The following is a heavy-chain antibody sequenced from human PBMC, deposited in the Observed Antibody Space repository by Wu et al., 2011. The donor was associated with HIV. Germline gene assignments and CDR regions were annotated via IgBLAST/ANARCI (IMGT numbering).Heavy chain of an antibody. D-gene: IGHD2-21*01. J-gene: IGHJ4*02. Sequence: QVQLVQSGAEVKKPGASVKVSCKASGYTFNNYDINWVRQAPGQGLEWMGWMNPLRGDSGFAPNFQGRVTMSRNTSIATAYMEVGGLRSEDSAVYYCGRGLMVIWGQGTWSP. CDR1: GYTFNNYD. CDR2: MNPLRGDS. V-gene: IGHV1-8*02. CDR3: GRGLMVI.